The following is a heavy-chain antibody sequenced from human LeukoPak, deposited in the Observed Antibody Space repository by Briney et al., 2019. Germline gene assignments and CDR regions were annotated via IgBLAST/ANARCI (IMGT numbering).Heavy chain of an antibody. CDR1: GGSVRSYY. V-gene: IGHV4-59*02. D-gene: IGHD4-17*01. CDR3: ARTGSTVTMLYPFDH. J-gene: IGHJ4*02. CDR2: IYYSGST. Sequence: SETLSLTCTVSGGSVRSYYWSWIRQPPGKGLEWIGYIYYSGSTNYNPSLKSRVSISVDTSKNQFSLKLSSVTAADTAVYYCARTGSTVTMLYPFDHWGQGTLVTVSS.